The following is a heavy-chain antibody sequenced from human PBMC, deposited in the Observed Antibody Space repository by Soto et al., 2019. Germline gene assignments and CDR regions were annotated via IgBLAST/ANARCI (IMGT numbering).Heavy chain of an antibody. CDR2: IYYSGST. D-gene: IGHD3-22*01. J-gene: IGHJ4*02. V-gene: IGHV4-59*01. CDR1: GGSISSYY. Sequence: PSETLSLTCTVSGGSISSYYWSWIRQPPGKGLEWIGYIYYSGSTNYNPSLKSRVTISVDTSKNQFSLKLSSVTAADTAVYYCARERSRVGNYYDSSGMFDYWGQGTLVTVSS. CDR3: ARERSRVGNYYDSSGMFDY.